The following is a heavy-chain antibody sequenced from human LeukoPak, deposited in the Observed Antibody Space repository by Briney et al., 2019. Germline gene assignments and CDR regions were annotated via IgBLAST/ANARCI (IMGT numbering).Heavy chain of an antibody. J-gene: IGHJ6*03. Sequence: GGSLRLSCAASGFTFDDYGMSWVRQAPGKGLEWVSGINWYGGSTGYADSGKGRFTISRDNAKNSLYLQMNSLRAEDTALYYCARTDNWNLGHYYYYYYMDVWGKGTTVTVSS. V-gene: IGHV3-20*04. D-gene: IGHD1-20*01. CDR1: GFTFDDYG. CDR2: INWYGGST. CDR3: ARTDNWNLGHYYYYYYMDV.